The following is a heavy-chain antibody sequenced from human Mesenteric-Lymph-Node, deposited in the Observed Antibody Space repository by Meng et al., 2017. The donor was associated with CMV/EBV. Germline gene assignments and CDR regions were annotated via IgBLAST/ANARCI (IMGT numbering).Heavy chain of an antibody. V-gene: IGHV3-23*01. D-gene: IGHD3-10*01. CDR1: GFTFSTYA. CDR2: IGGSGGST. Sequence: GGSLRLSCAASGFTFSTYAMSWVRQAPGKGLEWVSGIGGSGGSTFYADSVKGRFTISRDNAKNSLHLQMNSLRAEDTAVYYCARYRGAYDYFDYWGQGALVTVSS. J-gene: IGHJ4*02. CDR3: ARYRGAYDYFDY.